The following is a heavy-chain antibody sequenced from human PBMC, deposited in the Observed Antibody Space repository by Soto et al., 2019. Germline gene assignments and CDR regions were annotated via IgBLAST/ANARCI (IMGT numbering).Heavy chain of an antibody. CDR2: ISAYNGNT. CDR1: GYTFTSYG. Sequence: QVQLVQSGAEVKKPGASVKVSCKASGYTFTSYGISWVRQAPGQGLEWMGWISAYNGNTNYAQKLQARVTMTTDTSTSTAYMELRSLRSDDTAVYYCARISAVDYSNYVPTYYYYYGMDVWGQGTTVTVSS. D-gene: IGHD4-4*01. CDR3: ARISAVDYSNYVPTYYYYYGMDV. J-gene: IGHJ6*02. V-gene: IGHV1-18*01.